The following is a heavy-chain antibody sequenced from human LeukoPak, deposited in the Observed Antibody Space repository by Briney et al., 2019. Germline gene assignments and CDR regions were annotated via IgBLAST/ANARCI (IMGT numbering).Heavy chain of an antibody. CDR2: IKRDGSEK. D-gene: IGHD3-10*01. J-gene: IGHJ4*02. Sequence: GGSLTLSCAGSGFFFSSYWMSWVRQAPGKGLEWVANIKRDGSEKSYVDSVKGRFTISRDNLKNSVYLQMNSLRAEDTAVYYCGSMVREGEDYWGQGTLVTVSS. CDR1: GFFFSSYW. CDR3: GSMVREGEDY. V-gene: IGHV3-7*01.